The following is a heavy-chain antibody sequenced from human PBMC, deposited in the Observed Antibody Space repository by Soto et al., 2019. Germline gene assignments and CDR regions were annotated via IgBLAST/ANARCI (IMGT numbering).Heavy chain of an antibody. CDR1: GGSISSSSYY. CDR3: ARPLLRYFDWLSHADAFDI. Sequence: SETLSLTCTVSGGSISSSSYYWGWIRQPPGKGLEWIGSIYYSGSTYYNPSLRSRVTISVDTSKNQFSLKLSSVTAADTAVYYCARPLLRYFDWLSHADAFDIWGQGTMVT. J-gene: IGHJ3*02. D-gene: IGHD3-9*01. V-gene: IGHV4-39*01. CDR2: IYYSGST.